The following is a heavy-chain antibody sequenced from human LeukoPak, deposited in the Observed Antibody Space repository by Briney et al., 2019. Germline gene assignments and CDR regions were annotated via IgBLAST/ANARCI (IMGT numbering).Heavy chain of an antibody. Sequence: ASVKVSCKPYGYTFNTYGITWVRQAPGQGLEWIGWISPYNGNTNYAQKFQGRVTLTTDTSTSTAYMEPRSLRSDDTAVYYCARGPHERSGYPDDWGQGTLVTVSS. V-gene: IGHV1-18*01. CDR1: GYTFNTYG. CDR3: ARGPHERSGYPDD. CDR2: ISPYNGNT. J-gene: IGHJ4*02. D-gene: IGHD3-22*01.